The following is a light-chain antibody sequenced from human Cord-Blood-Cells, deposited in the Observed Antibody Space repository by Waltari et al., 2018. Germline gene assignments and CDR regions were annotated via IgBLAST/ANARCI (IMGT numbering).Light chain of an antibody. CDR3: QQYNSYSS. Sequence: DIQMIQSPSTPSPSVGGRVPITCRASQSISSWFAWYQQKPGKAPKLLIYKASSLESGVPSRFSGSGSGTEFTLTISSLQPDDFATYYCQQYNSYSSFGQGTKLEIK. J-gene: IGKJ2*03. V-gene: IGKV1-5*03. CDR1: QSISSW. CDR2: KAS.